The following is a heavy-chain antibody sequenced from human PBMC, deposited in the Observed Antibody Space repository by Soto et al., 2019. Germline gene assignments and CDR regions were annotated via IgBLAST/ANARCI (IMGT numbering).Heavy chain of an antibody. V-gene: IGHV1-69*13. CDR2: IIPIFGTA. D-gene: IGHD3-22*01. CDR3: ARSPTYCDSSGSPRGFDY. J-gene: IGHJ4*02. Sequence: ASVKVSCKASGGTFSSYAISWVRQAPGQGLEWMGGIIPIFGTANYAQKFQGRVTITADESASTAYMELSSLRSEDTAVYYCARSPTYCDSSGSPRGFDYWGQGTLVTVSS. CDR1: GGTFSSYA.